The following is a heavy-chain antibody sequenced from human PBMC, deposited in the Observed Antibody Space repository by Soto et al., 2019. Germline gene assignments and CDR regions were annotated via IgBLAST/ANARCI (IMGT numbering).Heavy chain of an antibody. J-gene: IGHJ4*02. V-gene: IGHV3-30*18. CDR1: GFTFSSYG. CDR3: AKFFGGSYRYFDY. Sequence: GGSLRLSCAASGFTFSSYGMHWVRQAPGKGLEWVAVISYDGSNKYYADSVKGRFTISRDNSKNTLYLQMNSLRAEDTAVYYCAKFFGGSYRYFDYWGQGTLVTVSS. D-gene: IGHD1-26*01. CDR2: ISYDGSNK.